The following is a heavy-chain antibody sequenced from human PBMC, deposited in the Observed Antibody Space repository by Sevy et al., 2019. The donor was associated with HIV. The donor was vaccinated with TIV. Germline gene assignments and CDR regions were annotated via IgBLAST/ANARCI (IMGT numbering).Heavy chain of an antibody. V-gene: IGHV5-51*01. J-gene: IGHJ4*02. CDR3: ARLTSPRVYYFDY. Sequence: GESLKISCQGYGYNFATYWIGWVRQMPGKGLEWMGIVYPGNSDARYNSSFKGQVTISADKSIITAYLEWRSLKPSDTAIYYCARLTSPRVYYFDYWGQGTLVTVSS. D-gene: IGHD3-10*01. CDR2: VYPGNSDA. CDR1: GYNFATYW.